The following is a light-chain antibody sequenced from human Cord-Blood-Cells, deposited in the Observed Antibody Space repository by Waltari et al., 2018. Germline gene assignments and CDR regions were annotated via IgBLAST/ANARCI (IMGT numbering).Light chain of an antibody. Sequence: QSALTQPRSVSGSPGQSVTISCTGTSSDVGGYNYVSWYQQHPGKAPKLILYDVSKRPSGVPDRLSGSTSGHTASLTISGLQAEDEADYYCCSYAGSYVFGTGTKVTVL. J-gene: IGLJ1*01. CDR1: SSDVGGYNY. V-gene: IGLV2-11*01. CDR2: DVS. CDR3: CSYAGSYV.